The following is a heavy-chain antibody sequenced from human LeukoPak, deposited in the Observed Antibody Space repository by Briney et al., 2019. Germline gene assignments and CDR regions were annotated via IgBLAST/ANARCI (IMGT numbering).Heavy chain of an antibody. Sequence: ASVEVSCKASGYTFTSYGISWVRQAPGQGLEWMGWISAYNGNTNYAQKLQGRVTMTTDTSTSTAYMELRSLRSDDTAVYYCARESYYDSSAHYWGQGTLVTVSS. D-gene: IGHD3-22*01. CDR1: GYTFTSYG. CDR3: ARESYYDSSAHY. CDR2: ISAYNGNT. V-gene: IGHV1-18*01. J-gene: IGHJ4*02.